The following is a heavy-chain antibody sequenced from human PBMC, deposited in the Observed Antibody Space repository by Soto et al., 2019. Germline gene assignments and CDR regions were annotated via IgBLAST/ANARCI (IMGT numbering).Heavy chain of an antibody. CDR2: IKQDGSEK. V-gene: IGHV3-7*02. J-gene: IGHJ4*02. Sequence: EAQLVESGGGLVQPGGSLRLSCEASGFTLSSYWMNWVRQAPGKGLEWVANIKQDGSEKNYVDSVKGRFSISRDNAKNSVYLQMNSLRAEDTALYYCATSRSFDHWGQGTLVTVSS. CDR3: ATSRSFDH. D-gene: IGHD3-10*01. CDR1: GFTLSSYW.